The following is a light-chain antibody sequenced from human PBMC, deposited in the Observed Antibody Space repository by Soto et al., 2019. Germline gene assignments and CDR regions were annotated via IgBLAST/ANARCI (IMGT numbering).Light chain of an antibody. CDR2: EVT. Sequence: QSALTQPASVSGSPGQSITISCTGTSSDVGYYNHVSWYQQHPGKAPKLMIYEVTKRPSGVSNRFSGSKSGNTASLTISGLQAADEADYYCSSYTSSSTLVFGVGTKLTVL. CDR3: SSYTSSSTLV. CDR1: SSDVGYYNH. J-gene: IGLJ2*01. V-gene: IGLV2-14*01.